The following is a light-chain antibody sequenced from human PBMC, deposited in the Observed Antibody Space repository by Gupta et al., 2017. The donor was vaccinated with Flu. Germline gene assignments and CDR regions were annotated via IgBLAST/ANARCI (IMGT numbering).Light chain of an antibody. CDR3: QQYDAFPYT. Sequence: DLPMTQYPLSLSASVGDRVTITCQASQDISNFLNWYQKKPGKAPKVLIYGASNLDTGVPSRFSGSRSGTEVTLTITSLQPDDIATYYCQQYDAFPYTFGQGTKLEIK. V-gene: IGKV1-33*01. CDR1: QDISNF. J-gene: IGKJ2*01. CDR2: GAS.